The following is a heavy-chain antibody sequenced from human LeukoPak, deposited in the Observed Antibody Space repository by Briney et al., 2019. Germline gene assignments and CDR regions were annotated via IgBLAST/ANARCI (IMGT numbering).Heavy chain of an antibody. D-gene: IGHD6-13*01. J-gene: IGHJ4*02. CDR3: ARLSASAGRSFDY. CDR2: IYYSGST. Sequence: SQTLSLTCTVSGGSISSGDCYWSWIRQPPGKGLEWIGYIYYSGSTYYNPSLKSRVTISVDTSKNQFSLNLSSVSAADTAVYSCARLSASAGRSFDYWGQGTLVTV. V-gene: IGHV4-30-4*01. CDR1: GGSISSGDCY.